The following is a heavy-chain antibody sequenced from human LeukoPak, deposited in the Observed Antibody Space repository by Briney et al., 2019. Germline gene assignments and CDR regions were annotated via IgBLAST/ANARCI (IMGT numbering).Heavy chain of an antibody. CDR1: GDSVSSNNVA. D-gene: IGHD5-18*01. CDR3: ARSPWIQLWRNYYGMDV. Sequence: SQTLSLTCAISGDSVSSNNVAWNWIRQSPSRGLEWLGRTYYRSKWYNDYAVSVKSRITINPDTSKNQFSLQLNSVTPEDTAVYYCARSPWIQLWRNYYGMDVWGQGTTVTVSS. V-gene: IGHV6-1*01. CDR2: TYYRSKWYN. J-gene: IGHJ6*02.